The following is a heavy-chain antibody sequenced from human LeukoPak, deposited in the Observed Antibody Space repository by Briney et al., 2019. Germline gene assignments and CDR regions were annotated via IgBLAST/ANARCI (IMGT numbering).Heavy chain of an antibody. J-gene: IGHJ4*02. CDR3: AKDRGSLAAAGSLNYYFDY. CDR1: GFTFSNYG. Sequence: GGSLRLSCAASGFTFSNYGMHWVRQAPGKGLEWVTVISYDASNKYYADSVRGRFTISRGNSKNTLYLQMNSLRAEDTAVYYCAKDRGSLAAAGSLNYYFDYWGQGTLVTVSS. D-gene: IGHD6-13*01. V-gene: IGHV3-30*18. CDR2: ISYDASNK.